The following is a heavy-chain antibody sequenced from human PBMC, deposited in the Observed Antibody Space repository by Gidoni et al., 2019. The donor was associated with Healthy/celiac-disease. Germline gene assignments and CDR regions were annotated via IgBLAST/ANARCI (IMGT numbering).Heavy chain of an antibody. Sequence: QVQLQESGPGLVKPSQTLSLTCTVSGGSISSGAYYWSWIRQPPGKGLEWIGYIYYSGSTYYNPSLKSRVTISVDTSKNQFSLKLSSVTAADTAVYYCARVVDIVATIEYNWFDPWGQGTLVTVSS. D-gene: IGHD5-12*01. J-gene: IGHJ5*02. CDR2: IYYSGST. CDR1: GGSISSGAYY. CDR3: ARVVDIVATIEYNWFDP. V-gene: IGHV4-30-4*01.